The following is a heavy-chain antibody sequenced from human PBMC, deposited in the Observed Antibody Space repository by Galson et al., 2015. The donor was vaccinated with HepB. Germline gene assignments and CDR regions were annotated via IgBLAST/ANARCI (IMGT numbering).Heavy chain of an antibody. V-gene: IGHV3-7*03. CDR3: ARRISLVRGIITQPDYYYGMDV. J-gene: IGHJ6*02. D-gene: IGHD3-10*01. CDR1: GFTFSSYW. Sequence: SLRLSCAASGFTFSSYWMNWVRQAPGKGLEWVAHINQDGSSKYYVDSVKCRFTISRDNAKDSVYLQLDSLRAEDTAVYYCARRISLVRGIITQPDYYYGMDVWGQGTTVTVAS. CDR2: INQDGSSK.